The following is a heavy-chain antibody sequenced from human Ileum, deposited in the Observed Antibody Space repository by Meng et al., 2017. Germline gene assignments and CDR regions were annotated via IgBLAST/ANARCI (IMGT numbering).Heavy chain of an antibody. CDR2: IKQDGSET. Sequence: GGSLRLSCAASGFTFSSYWMSWVRQAPGKGLEWVANIKQDGSETYYVDSVKGRFTISRDNAKNSLYLQMNSLRPEDTAVYYCARVRIIRSRSTFDSWGQGTLVTVSS. CDR3: ARVRIIRSRSTFDS. V-gene: IGHV3-7*01. CDR1: GFTFSSYW. D-gene: IGHD2-2*01. J-gene: IGHJ4*02.